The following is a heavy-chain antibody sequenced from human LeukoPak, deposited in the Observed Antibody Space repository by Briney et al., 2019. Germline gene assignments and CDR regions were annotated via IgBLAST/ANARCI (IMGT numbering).Heavy chain of an antibody. CDR3: ARDQYYYDSSGYPPGY. Sequence: GGSLRLSCAASGFTFTSYSMSWVRQAPGKGLEWVSGTSDRGDYTYYADSVKGRFTISRDSSKNTLFLQMNSLRAEDTAVYYCARDQYYYDSSGYPPGYWGQGTLVTVSS. V-gene: IGHV3-23*01. J-gene: IGHJ4*02. D-gene: IGHD3-22*01. CDR1: GFTFTSYS. CDR2: TSDRGDYT.